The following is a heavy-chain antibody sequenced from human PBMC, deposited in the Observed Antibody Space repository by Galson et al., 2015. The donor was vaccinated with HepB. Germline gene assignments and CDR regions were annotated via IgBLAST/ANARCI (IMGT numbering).Heavy chain of an antibody. J-gene: IGHJ4*02. Sequence: SLRLSCAASGFTFSSYSMNWVRQAPGKGLEWVSSISGSGGSTYYAGSVKGRFTISRDNSKNTLYLQMNSLRAEDTAVYYCAKNSGSSWFVPYHFDSWGQGTLVTVSS. CDR1: GFTFSSYS. CDR2: ISGSGGST. CDR3: AKNSGSSWFVPYHFDS. V-gene: IGHV3-23*01. D-gene: IGHD6-13*01.